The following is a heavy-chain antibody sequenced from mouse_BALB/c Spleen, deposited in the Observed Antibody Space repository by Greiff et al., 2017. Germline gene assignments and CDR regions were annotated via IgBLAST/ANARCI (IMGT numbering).Heavy chain of an antibody. CDR3: AREGYWFAY. J-gene: IGHJ3*01. V-gene: IGHV1-54*01. CDR2: INPGSGGT. CDR1: GYAFTNYL. Sequence: VQLQESGAELVRPGTSVKVSCKASGYAFTNYLIEWVKQRPGQGLEWIGVINPGSGGTNYNEKFKGKATLTADKSSSTAYMQLSSLTSDDSAVYFCAREGYWFAYWGQGTLVTVSA.